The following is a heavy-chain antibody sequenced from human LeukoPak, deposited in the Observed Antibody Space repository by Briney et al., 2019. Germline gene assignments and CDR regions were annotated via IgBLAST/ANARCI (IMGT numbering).Heavy chain of an antibody. J-gene: IGHJ4*02. CDR2: ISSSSSTI. CDR3: ATTQKPIWSGYYTDPLDY. Sequence: PGGSLRLSCAASGFTFSSYSMNWVRQAPGKGLEWVSYISSSSSTIYYADSVKGRFTISRDNAKNSLYLQMNSLRDEDTAVYYCATTQKPIWSGYYTDPLDYWGQGTLVTVSS. V-gene: IGHV3-48*02. CDR1: GFTFSSYS. D-gene: IGHD3-3*01.